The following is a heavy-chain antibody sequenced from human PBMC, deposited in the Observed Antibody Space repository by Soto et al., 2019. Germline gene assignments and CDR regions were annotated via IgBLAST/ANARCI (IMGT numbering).Heavy chain of an antibody. CDR2: IYSGGST. J-gene: IGHJ4*02. CDR1: GFTVSNNY. CDR3: ATCSSDYAFDY. D-gene: IGHD5-12*01. Sequence: EVQLVESGGGFVQPGGSLRLSCAASGFTVSNNYMTWVRQAPGKALEWVSIIYSGGSTYSADSVKGRFTISRDNSRNTLYLQMNSLRVEDTAVYYCATCSSDYAFDYWGQGTLVTVSS. V-gene: IGHV3-66*01.